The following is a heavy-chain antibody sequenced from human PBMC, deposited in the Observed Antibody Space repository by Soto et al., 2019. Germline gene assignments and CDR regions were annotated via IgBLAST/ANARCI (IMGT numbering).Heavy chain of an antibody. CDR2: IIPIFGTA. J-gene: IGHJ6*02. D-gene: IGHD6-13*01. CDR1: GGTFSSYA. CDR3: ARARIAAAGTGYYYYGMDV. V-gene: IGHV1-69*13. Sequence: ASVKVSCKASGGTFSSYAISWVRQAPGQGLEWMGGIIPIFGTANYAQKFQGRVTITADESTSTAYMELSSLRSEDTAVYYCARARIAAAGTGYYYYGMDVWGQGTTVTVSS.